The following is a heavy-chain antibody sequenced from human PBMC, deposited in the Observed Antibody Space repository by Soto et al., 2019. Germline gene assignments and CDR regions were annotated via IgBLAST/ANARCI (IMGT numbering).Heavy chain of an antibody. CDR2: INHSGST. CDR1: GGSFSGYY. V-gene: IGHV4-34*01. J-gene: IGHJ6*02. CDR3: ARDVRVAARYYYYYYGMDV. Sequence: QVQLQQWGAGLLKPSETLSLTCAVYGGSFSGYYWSWIRQPPGKGLEWIGEINHSGSTNYNPSLKSRVTISVDTSKNQFSLKLSSVTAADTAVYYCARDVRVAARYYYYYYGMDVWGQGTTVTVSS. D-gene: IGHD6-6*01.